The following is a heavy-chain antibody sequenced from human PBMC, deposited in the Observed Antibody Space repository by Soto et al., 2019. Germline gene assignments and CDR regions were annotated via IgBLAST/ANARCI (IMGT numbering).Heavy chain of an antibody. CDR2: IYYSGST. CDR3: ASDRSSGWDQGYGMDV. J-gene: IGHJ6*02. V-gene: IGHV4-59*01. Sequence: KPSETLSLTCTVSGGSISTYYWSWIRQPPGKGLEWIGYIYYSGSTSYNPSLKCRVTISVDTSKNQFSLKLRSVTAADTAVYYCASDRSSGWDQGYGMDVWGQGTTVTVSS. D-gene: IGHD6-19*01. CDR1: GGSISTYY.